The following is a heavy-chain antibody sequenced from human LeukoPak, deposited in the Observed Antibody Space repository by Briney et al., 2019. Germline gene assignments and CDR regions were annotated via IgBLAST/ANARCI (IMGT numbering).Heavy chain of an antibody. CDR1: GFTFSSYG. CDR2: IRYDGSNK. D-gene: IGHD4/OR15-4a*01. Sequence: GGSLRLSCAASGFTFSSYGMHWVRQAPGKGLEWVAFIRYDGSNKYYADSVKGRFTISRDNSKNTLYLQMNSLRAEDTAVYYCAKDKVPPYYYYYMDVWGKGTTVTISS. CDR3: AKDKVPPYYYYYMDV. J-gene: IGHJ6*03. V-gene: IGHV3-30*02.